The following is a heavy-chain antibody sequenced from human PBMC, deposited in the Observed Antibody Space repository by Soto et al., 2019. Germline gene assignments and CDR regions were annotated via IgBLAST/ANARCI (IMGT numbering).Heavy chain of an antibody. CDR2: IYHSGST. CDR3: ARDAASRQAGNYYYGMDV. D-gene: IGHD3-10*01. Sequence: SETLSLTCTVSGGSISSGGYYWSWIRQPPGKGLEWIGSIYHSGSTYYNPSLKSRVTISVDTSKNQFSLKLSSVTAADTAVYYCARDAASRQAGNYYYGMDVWGQGTTVTVSS. CDR1: GGSISSGGYY. V-gene: IGHV4-39*07. J-gene: IGHJ6*02.